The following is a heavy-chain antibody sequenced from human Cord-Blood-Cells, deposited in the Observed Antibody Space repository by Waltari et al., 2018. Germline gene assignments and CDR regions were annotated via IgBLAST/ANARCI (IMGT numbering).Heavy chain of an antibody. CDR3: ARGEIGCSSTSCYKYYYMDV. V-gene: IGHV1-69*01. J-gene: IGHJ6*03. D-gene: IGHD2-2*02. Sequence: QVQLVQSGAEVKKPGSSVKLSCKASGGNFSSYAISWVRQAPGNSIEWMGGIIPIFGTANYAQKFQGRVTITADESTSTAYMELSSLRSEDTAVYYCARGEIGCSSTSCYKYYYMDVWGKGTTVTVSS. CDR2: IIPIFGTA. CDR1: GGNFSSYA.